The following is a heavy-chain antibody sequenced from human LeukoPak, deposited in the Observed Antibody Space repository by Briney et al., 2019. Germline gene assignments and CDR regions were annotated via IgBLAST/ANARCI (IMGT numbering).Heavy chain of an antibody. CDR2: INSDGSST. D-gene: IGHD3-3*01. V-gene: IGHV3-74*01. CDR3: ARGISFGDYDFWSGYYYFYF. CDR1: GLTFSSYW. J-gene: IGHJ4*02. Sequence: PGGSLRLSCAASGLTFSSYWMHWVRQAPGKGLVWVSRINSDGSSTSYADSVKGRFTISRDSAKNTLYLQRNSLRAEDTAVYYCARGISFGDYDFWSGYYYFYFWGRGTLGTVSS.